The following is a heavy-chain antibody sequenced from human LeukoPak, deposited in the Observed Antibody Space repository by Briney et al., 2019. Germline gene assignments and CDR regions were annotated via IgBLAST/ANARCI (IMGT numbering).Heavy chain of an antibody. V-gene: IGHV3-33*06. Sequence: GGSLRLSCAASGFTFNTYGMHWVRQAPGKGLEWIAVVWSDGSNRFYADSVEGRFPISRDNSKNTLYLQMNSLRAEDTAVYYCAKSNTESQTTVGNWGQGTLVSVSS. CDR1: GFTFNTYG. CDR2: VWSDGSNR. CDR3: AKSNTESQTTVGN. J-gene: IGHJ4*02. D-gene: IGHD1-14*01.